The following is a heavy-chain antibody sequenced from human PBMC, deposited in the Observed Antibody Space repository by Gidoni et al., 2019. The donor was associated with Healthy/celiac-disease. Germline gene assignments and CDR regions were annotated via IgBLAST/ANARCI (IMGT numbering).Heavy chain of an antibody. CDR3: AKDKCSSSWYSCYNWFDP. V-gene: IGHV3-23*01. CDR1: GFPFSSSA. Sequence: EVQLLESGGGLVQPGGSLRLSCAASGFPFSSSAMSWVRQAPGKGLEWVSAISGSGGSTYYADSVKGRFTISRDNSKNTLYLQMNSLRAEDTAVYYCAKDKCSSSWYSCYNWFDPWGQGTLVTVSS. D-gene: IGHD6-13*01. CDR2: ISGSGGST. J-gene: IGHJ5*02.